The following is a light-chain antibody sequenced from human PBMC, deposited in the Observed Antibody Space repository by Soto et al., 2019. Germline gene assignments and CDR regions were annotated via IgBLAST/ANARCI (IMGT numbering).Light chain of an antibody. CDR2: AAS. Sequence: DIQMTQSPSSLSASVGDRVTITCRASQSISSYLNWYQQKPGKAPKLLIYAASSLQSGVPSRFSGSGSGTDFTLTISSLPPEDFATYYCPQSYSTPFTFGPGTKVYIK. CDR1: QSISSY. CDR3: PQSYSTPFT. V-gene: IGKV1-39*01. J-gene: IGKJ3*01.